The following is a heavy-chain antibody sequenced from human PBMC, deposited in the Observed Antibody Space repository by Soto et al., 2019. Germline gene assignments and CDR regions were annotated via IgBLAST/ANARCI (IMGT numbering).Heavy chain of an antibody. D-gene: IGHD4-4*01. Sequence: GSLRLSCAASGFTFSSYAMHWVRQAPGKGLEWVAVISYDGSNKYYADSVKGRFTISRDNSKNTLYLQMNSLRAEDTAVYYCARGRKTTVTTIDYWGQGTLVTVSS. CDR3: ARGRKTTVTTIDY. CDR2: ISYDGSNK. V-gene: IGHV3-30-3*01. CDR1: GFTFSSYA. J-gene: IGHJ4*02.